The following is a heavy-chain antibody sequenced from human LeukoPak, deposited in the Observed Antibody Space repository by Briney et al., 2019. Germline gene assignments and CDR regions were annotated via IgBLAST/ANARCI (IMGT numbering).Heavy chain of an antibody. J-gene: IGHJ4*02. CDR2: IEQDGSEK. CDR1: GFTFSRYW. Sequence: PGGSLRLSCAASGFTFSRYWMSWVRQAPGKGLEWVANIEQDGSEKYYVDSVKGRFTISRDNAKNSLYLQMSGLRAEDTAVYYCAGGKQWSQGTFDYWGQGTLVTVSS. D-gene: IGHD6-19*01. CDR3: AGGKQWSQGTFDY. V-gene: IGHV3-7*01.